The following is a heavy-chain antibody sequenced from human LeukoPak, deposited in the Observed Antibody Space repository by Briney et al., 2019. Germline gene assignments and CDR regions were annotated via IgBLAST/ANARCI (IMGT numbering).Heavy chain of an antibody. J-gene: IGHJ4*02. CDR3: ARDLSQRYSSSDY. CDR1: GFTFSSYW. V-gene: IGHV3-7*01. Sequence: PGGSLRLSCAASGFTFSSYWMSWVRQAPGKGLEWVANIKQDGSEKYYVDSVKGRFTISRDNAKNSLYLQMNSLRAEDTAVYYCARDLSQRYSSSDYWGQGTLVTVSS. CDR2: IKQDGSEK. D-gene: IGHD6-13*01.